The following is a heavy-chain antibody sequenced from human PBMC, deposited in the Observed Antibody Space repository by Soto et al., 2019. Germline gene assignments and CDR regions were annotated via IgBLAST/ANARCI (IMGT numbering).Heavy chain of an antibody. CDR2: IYYSGST. D-gene: IGHD3-22*01. V-gene: IGHV4-59*01. J-gene: IGHJ4*02. CDR3: ARVRSDISGYSPEGFDY. Sequence: SETLSLTCTVSGGSISSYYWSWIRQPPGKGLEWIGYIYYSGSTNYNPSLKSRVTISVDTSKNQFSLKLSSVTAADTAVYYCARVRSDISGYSPEGFDYRGQGTLVTVSS. CDR1: GGSISSYY.